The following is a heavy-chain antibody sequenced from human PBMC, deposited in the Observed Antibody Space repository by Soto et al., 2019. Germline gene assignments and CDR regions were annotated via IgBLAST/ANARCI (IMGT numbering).Heavy chain of an antibody. J-gene: IGHJ6*03. CDR3: ARGYCRRGNCYRLYYYDMDV. CDR2: INPSSSAT. Sequence: AAVKVSCTSSGYTITSYYMHWVRQAPGQGLEWMGIINPSSSATRYSQKFQGRVTMTRDVPTSTVYMEMSGLRSEDAAVYYCARGYCRRGNCYRLYYYDMDVWGKGTMVTVYS. D-gene: IGHD2-15*01. V-gene: IGHV1-46*01. CDR1: GYTITSYY.